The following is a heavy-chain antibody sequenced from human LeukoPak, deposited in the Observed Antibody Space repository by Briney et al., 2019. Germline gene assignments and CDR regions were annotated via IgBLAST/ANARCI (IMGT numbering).Heavy chain of an antibody. CDR2: INHSGST. J-gene: IGHJ4*02. CDR3: ARVNVEMATIRDERYFDY. Sequence: PSETLSLTCAVYGGSFSGYYWSWIRQPPGKGLEWIGEINHSGSTNYNPSLKSRVTISVDTSKNQFSLKLSSVTAADTAVYYCARVNVEMATIRDERYFDYWGQGTLVTVSS. D-gene: IGHD5-24*01. V-gene: IGHV4-34*01. CDR1: GGSFSGYY.